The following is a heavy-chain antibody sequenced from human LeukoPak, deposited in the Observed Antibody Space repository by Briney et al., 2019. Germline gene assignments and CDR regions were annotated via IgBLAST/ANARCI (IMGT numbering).Heavy chain of an antibody. J-gene: IGHJ4*02. CDR3: ARAFWSGYYESDY. CDR1: GYTSTGYY. V-gene: IGHV1-2*02. Sequence: ASVKVPCKASGYTSTGYYMHWVRQAPGQGLEWMGWINPNSGGTNYAQKFQGRVTMTRDTSISTAYMELSRLRSDDTAVYYCARAFWSGYYESDYWGQGTLVTVSS. D-gene: IGHD3-3*01. CDR2: INPNSGGT.